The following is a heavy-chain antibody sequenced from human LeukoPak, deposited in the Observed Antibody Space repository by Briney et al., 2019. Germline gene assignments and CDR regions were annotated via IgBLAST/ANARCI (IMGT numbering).Heavy chain of an antibody. CDR1: GYTFTGYY. V-gene: IGHV1-2*04. CDR2: INPNSGGT. CDR3: AREAGAVAGNYYGMDV. D-gene: IGHD6-19*01. Sequence: EASVKVSCKASGYTFTGYYMHWVRQAPGQGLEWMGWINPNSGGTNYAQKFQGWVTMTSDTSISTAYMELSRLRSDDTAVYYCAREAGAVAGNYYGMDVWGQGTTVTVSS. J-gene: IGHJ6*02.